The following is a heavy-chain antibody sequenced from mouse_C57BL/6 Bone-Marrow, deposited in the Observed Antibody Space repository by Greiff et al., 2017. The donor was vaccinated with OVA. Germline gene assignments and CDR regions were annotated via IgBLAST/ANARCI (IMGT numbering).Heavy chain of an antibody. V-gene: IGHV14-4*01. Sequence: VQLKQSGAELVRPGASVKLSCTASGFNIKDDYMHWVKPRPEQGLEWIGWIDPENGDTEYASKFQGKATITADTSSNTAYLQLSSVTSEDTAVDYCTTYYSNYVGYWGQGTTLTVSS. CDR3: TTYYSNYVGY. CDR1: GFNIKDDY. CDR2: IDPENGDT. J-gene: IGHJ2*01. D-gene: IGHD2-5*01.